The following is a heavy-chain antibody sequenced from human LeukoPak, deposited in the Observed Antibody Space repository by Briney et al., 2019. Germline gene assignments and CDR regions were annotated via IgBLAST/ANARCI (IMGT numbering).Heavy chain of an antibody. D-gene: IGHD5-24*01. J-gene: IGHJ3*01. CDR2: INQDESRA. CDR3: GRGGDGIDV. CDR1: GFTFRNYL. Sequence: GGSLRLSCAVSGFTFRNYLMHWVRQPPGQGLVWVSRINQDESRAYADSVKGRFTVSRDNARNMLYLQLNGLRAEDTAVYFCGRGGDGIDVWGQGTTVIVSS. V-gene: IGHV3-74*01.